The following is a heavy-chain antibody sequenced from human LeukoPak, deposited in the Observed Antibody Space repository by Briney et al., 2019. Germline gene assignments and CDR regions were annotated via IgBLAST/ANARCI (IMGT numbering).Heavy chain of an antibody. D-gene: IGHD2-15*01. CDR3: AKVGSNSWFDFDS. CDR1: GFTFNIYA. Sequence: GGSLRLSCAASGFTFNIYAMSWVRQAPGKGLEWVSGISGSGDSTYYADSVKGRFTISRDNSKNTLYMQMNSLRAEDTAVYYCAKVGSNSWFDFDSWGQGTLVTVSS. V-gene: IGHV3-23*01. J-gene: IGHJ4*02. CDR2: ISGSGDST.